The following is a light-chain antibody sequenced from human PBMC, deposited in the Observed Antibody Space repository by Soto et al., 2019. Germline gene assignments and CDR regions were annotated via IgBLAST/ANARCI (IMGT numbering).Light chain of an antibody. CDR2: DPS. CDR1: QSVSRK. Sequence: EILMTQSPATLSVSPGERVTLSCRASQSVSRKLGWYQQKRGQAPMLRIHDPSSTSTGIPARFSGSGSGTEFTLTISTVPFKDFAVYYWQEYNNWFPFSFGGGTKVEIE. J-gene: IGKJ4*01. CDR3: QEYNNWFPFS. V-gene: IGKV3-15*01.